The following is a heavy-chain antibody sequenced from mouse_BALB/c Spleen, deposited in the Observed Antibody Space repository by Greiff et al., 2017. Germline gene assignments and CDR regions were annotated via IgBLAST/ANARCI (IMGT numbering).Heavy chain of an antibody. CDR3: AIDYADYYAMDY. CDR2: INPNNGGT. D-gene: IGHD2-4*01. V-gene: IGHV1-18*01. CDR1: GYTFTDYN. Sequence: SGYTFTDYNMDWVKQSHGKSLEWIGDINPNNGGTIYNQKFKGKATLTVDKSSSTAYMELRSLTSEDTAVYYCAIDYADYYAMDYWGQGTSVTVSS. J-gene: IGHJ4*01.